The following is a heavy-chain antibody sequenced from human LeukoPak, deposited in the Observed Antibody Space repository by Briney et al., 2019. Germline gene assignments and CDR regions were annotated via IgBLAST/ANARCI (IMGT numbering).Heavy chain of an antibody. J-gene: IGHJ4*02. CDR2: INHSGST. V-gene: IGHV4-34*01. CDR3: ARGHLSHDSSGYLDY. CDR1: GGSFSGYY. Sequence: PSETLSLTCAVYGGSFSGYYWSWIRQPPGKGLEWIWEINHSGSTNYNPFLKSRVTISVDTSKSQFSLKLSSVTAADTAVYYCARGHLSHDSSGYLDYWGQGTLVTVSS. D-gene: IGHD3-22*01.